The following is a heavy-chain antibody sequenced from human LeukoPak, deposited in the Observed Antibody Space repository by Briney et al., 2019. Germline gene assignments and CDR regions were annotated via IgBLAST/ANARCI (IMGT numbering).Heavy chain of an antibody. CDR3: ARERPGDAFDI. J-gene: IGHJ3*02. D-gene: IGHD3-10*01. CDR1: GGSISSGSYY. CDR2: IYYSGST. Sequence: SETLSLTCTVSGGSISSGSYYWSWIRQPAGKGLEWIGYIYYSGSTNYNPSLKSRVTISVDTSKNQFSLKLSSVTAADTAVYYCARERPGDAFDIWGQGTMVTVSS. V-gene: IGHV4-61*10.